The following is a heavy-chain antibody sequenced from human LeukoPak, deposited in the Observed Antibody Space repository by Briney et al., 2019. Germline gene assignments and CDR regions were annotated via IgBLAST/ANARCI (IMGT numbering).Heavy chain of an antibody. CDR2: IYYSGST. V-gene: IGHV4-31*03. CDR3: ARGSQVHYYGSGSYYKGDAFDI. Sequence: SSETLSLTCTVSGGSISSGGYYWSWIRQHPGKGLEWIGYIYYSGSTYYNPSLKSRVTISVDTSKNQFSLKLSSVTAADTAVYYCARGSQVHYYGSGSYYKGDAFDIWGQGTMVTVSS. CDR1: GGSISSGGYY. D-gene: IGHD3-10*01. J-gene: IGHJ3*02.